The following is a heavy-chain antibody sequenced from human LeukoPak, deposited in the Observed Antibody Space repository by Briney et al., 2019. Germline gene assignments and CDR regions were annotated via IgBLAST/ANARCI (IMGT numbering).Heavy chain of an antibody. J-gene: IGHJ3*02. CDR2: INPNSGGT. Sequence: ASVKVSCKASGYTFTGYYMHWVRQAPGQGLEWMGRINPNSGGTNYAQKFQGRVTMTRDTSISTAYMELSRLRSDDTAVYYCARALGDGYNRGDAFDIWGQGTMVTVSS. V-gene: IGHV1-2*06. CDR3: ARALGDGYNRGDAFDI. D-gene: IGHD5-24*01. CDR1: GYTFTGYY.